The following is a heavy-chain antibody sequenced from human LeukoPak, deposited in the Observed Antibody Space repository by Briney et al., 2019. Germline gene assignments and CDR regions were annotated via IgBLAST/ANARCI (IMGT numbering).Heavy chain of an antibody. V-gene: IGHV1-18*01. J-gene: IGHJ4*02. CDR1: GYTFTSYG. D-gene: IGHD4-17*01. Sequence: VASVKVSCKASGYTFTSYGISWVRQAPGQGLEWMGWISAYNGNTNYAQKLQGRVTMTTDTSTSTAYMELRSLRSDDTAVYYCARGTDYGGKKPKYYFDYWGQGTLVTVPS. CDR3: ARGTDYGGKKPKYYFDY. CDR2: ISAYNGNT.